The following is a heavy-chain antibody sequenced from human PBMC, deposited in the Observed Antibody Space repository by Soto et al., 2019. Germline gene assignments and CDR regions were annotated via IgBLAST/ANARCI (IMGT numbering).Heavy chain of an antibody. V-gene: IGHV1-8*01. D-gene: IGHD3-10*01. CDR3: ATEVLLWFGELMYAFDI. J-gene: IGHJ3*02. CDR1: GYTFTSYD. Sequence: GASVNVSCKASGYTFTSYDINWVRQATGQGLEWMGWMNPNSGNTGYAQKFQGRVTMTRNTSISTAYMELSSLRSEDTAVYYCATEVLLWFGELMYAFDIWGQWTMVTVSS. CDR2: MNPNSGNT.